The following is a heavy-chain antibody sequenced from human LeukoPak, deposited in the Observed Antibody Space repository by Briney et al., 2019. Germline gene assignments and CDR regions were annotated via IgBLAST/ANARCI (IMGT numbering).Heavy chain of an antibody. J-gene: IGHJ4*02. CDR1: GYTFTSYG. Sequence: GASVKVPCKASGYTFTSYGISWVRQAPGQGLEWMGIINPSGGSTSYAQKFQGRVTMTRDTSTSTVYMELSSLRSEDTAVYYCAKTGRAMVTPFDYWGQGALVTVSS. D-gene: IGHD5-18*01. CDR2: INPSGGST. CDR3: AKTGRAMVTPFDY. V-gene: IGHV1-46*01.